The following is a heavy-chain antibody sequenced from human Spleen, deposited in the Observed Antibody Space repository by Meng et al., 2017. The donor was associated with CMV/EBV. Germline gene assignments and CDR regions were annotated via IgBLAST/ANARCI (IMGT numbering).Heavy chain of an antibody. J-gene: IGHJ4*02. CDR1: GFTFSSYE. CDR3: ARAHGSSEYYLDN. V-gene: IGHV3-20*04. CDR2: IIWNGGST. Sequence: GESLKISCAASGFTFSSYEMNWVRQAPGKGLEWVSGIIWNGGSTTYADSVKGRFIISRDNANNSLYLQMDSLRVEDTALYYCARAHGSSEYYLDNWGQGTLVTVSS. D-gene: IGHD3-10*01.